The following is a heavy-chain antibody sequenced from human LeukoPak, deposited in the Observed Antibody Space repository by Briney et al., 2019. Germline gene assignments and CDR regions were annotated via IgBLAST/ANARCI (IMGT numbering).Heavy chain of an antibody. D-gene: IGHD3-3*01. V-gene: IGHV1-3*04. J-gene: IGHJ4*02. CDR3: ATDLRMEWPAA. Sequence: ASVNVSCKASGYTFSSYMMHWVRQAPGQGLEWMGWINTANGYTKYSQKFQGRVTIIRDTSASTVYMELRDLRSEDTTVYYCATDLRMEWPAAWGQGTLVTVSS. CDR2: INTANGYT. CDR1: GYTFSSYM.